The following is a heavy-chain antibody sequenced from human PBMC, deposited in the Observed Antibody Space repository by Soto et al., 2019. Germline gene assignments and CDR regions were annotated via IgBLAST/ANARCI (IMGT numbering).Heavy chain of an antibody. CDR3: TTDPVTMIVVVPSSG. Sequence: GGSLRLSCAIFESTVSRDWMNWVRQAPGKGLEWVAHINQDGSEKYYVDSVKGRFTISRDNAKKSLYLQMNSLKTEDTAVYYCTTDPVTMIVVVPSSGWGQGTLVTGSS. D-gene: IGHD3-22*01. CDR2: INQDGSEK. J-gene: IGHJ4*02. CDR1: ESTVSRDW. V-gene: IGHV3-7*03.